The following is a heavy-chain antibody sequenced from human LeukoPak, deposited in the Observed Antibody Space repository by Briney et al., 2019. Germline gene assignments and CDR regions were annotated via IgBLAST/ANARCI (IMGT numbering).Heavy chain of an antibody. J-gene: IGHJ4*02. D-gene: IGHD6-19*01. CDR3: ASASYSSGWEFDY. CDR2: ISSSSSTI. V-gene: IGHV3-48*01. CDR1: GFTFSNYN. Sequence: GGSLRLSCAASGFTFSNYNMNWVRQAPGKGLEWVSYISSSSSTIYYADSVKGRFTISRDNAKNSLYLQMNSLRAEDTAVYYCASASYSSGWEFDYWGQGTLVTVSS.